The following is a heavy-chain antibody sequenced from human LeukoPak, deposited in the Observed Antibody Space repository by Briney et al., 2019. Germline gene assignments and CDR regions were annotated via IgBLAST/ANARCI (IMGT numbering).Heavy chain of an antibody. CDR1: GGSFSGYY. J-gene: IGHJ4*02. D-gene: IGHD3-16*02. CDR2: INHSAST. CDR3: ARNGVGDYVWGSYRPYYFDY. V-gene: IGHV4-34*01. Sequence: SETLSLTCAVYGGSFSGYYWSWIRQPPGKGLEWSGEINHSASTNYNPSRKTRVTISVDTTKNQFSLKLSSVTAAHTAGYYCARNGVGDYVWGSYRPYYFDYWGQGTLVTVSS.